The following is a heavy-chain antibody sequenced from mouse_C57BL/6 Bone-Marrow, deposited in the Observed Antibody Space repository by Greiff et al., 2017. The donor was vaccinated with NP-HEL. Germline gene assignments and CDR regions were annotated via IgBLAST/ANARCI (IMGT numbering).Heavy chain of an antibody. V-gene: IGHV5-17*01. CDR1: GFTFSDYG. CDR3: SRHTCVYFDV. Sequence: EVQRVESGGGLVKPGGSLKLSCAASGFTFSDYGMHWVRQAPEKGLEWVAYISSGSSTIYYAETVKGRFTISRYNAKNTLFLQMTNLMSEDTSMYYCSRHTCVYFDVWGTGTTVTVSS. CDR2: ISSGSSTI. J-gene: IGHJ1*03.